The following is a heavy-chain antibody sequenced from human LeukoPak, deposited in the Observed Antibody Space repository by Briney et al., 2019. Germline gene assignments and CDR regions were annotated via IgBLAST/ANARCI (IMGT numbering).Heavy chain of an antibody. CDR2: MNPNSGNT. J-gene: IGHJ6*02. V-gene: IGHV1-8*01. CDR1: GYTFTSYD. CDR3: ARVSRVDIVAGPAYYYYGMDV. D-gene: IGHD5-12*01. Sequence: GASVKVSCKASGYTFTSYDINWVRQATGQGLEWMGWMNPNSGNTGYAQKFQGRVTMTRNTSISTAYMELSSLRSEDTAVYYCARVSRVDIVAGPAYYYYGMDVWGQGTTVTVSS.